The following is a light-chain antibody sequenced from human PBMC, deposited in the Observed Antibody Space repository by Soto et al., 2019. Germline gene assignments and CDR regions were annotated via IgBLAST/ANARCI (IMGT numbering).Light chain of an antibody. J-gene: IGKJ3*01. V-gene: IGKV3-11*01. CDR3: QQRGSWPAT. Sequence: EIFLTQSPAILSLSPGERATLSFRASQSVNNFFAWYQQKPGQAPRLLIYDASYRAPGIPARFSGSGSGTDFTLTISSLEAEDSAVYYCQQRGSWPATFGPGTKVDIK. CDR2: DAS. CDR1: QSVNNF.